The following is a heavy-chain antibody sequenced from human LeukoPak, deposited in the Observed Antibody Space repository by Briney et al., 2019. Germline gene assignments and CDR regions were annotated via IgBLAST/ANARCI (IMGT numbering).Heavy chain of an antibody. V-gene: IGHV1-18*01. CDR3: ARDRGDNSFDY. CDR1: VYTFIIYG. J-gene: IGHJ4*02. CDR2: IGRNNGNT. Sequence: ASVKVSCKASVYTFIIYGITWVRQAPGQGLEWMGWIGRNNGNTKFAQKFQGRVTMTTDTSTTTAYMELRSLRSDDTAVYFCARDRGDNSFDYWGQGTLVSVSS. D-gene: IGHD6-25*01.